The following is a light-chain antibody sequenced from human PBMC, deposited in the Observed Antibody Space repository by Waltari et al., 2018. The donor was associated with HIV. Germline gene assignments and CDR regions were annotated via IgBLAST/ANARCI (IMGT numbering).Light chain of an antibody. CDR1: QSLLYASNNQNY. CDR3: QQYYLVPYT. CDR2: WAS. Sequence: DVVMTQSPDPLSVSVRERATLNCKSSQSLLYASNNQNYLAWYQQRPGQRPKLLIYWASTRQSGVPDRFSGSGSGTDFSLTISSLQAEDVAVYYCQQYYLVPYTFGQGTKLEIK. V-gene: IGKV4-1*01. J-gene: IGKJ2*01.